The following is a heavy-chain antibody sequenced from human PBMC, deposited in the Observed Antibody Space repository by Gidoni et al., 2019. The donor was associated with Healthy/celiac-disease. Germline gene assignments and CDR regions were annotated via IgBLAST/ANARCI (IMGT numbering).Heavy chain of an antibody. D-gene: IGHD6-19*01. Sequence: QVQLQQWGAGLLKPSETLSLTCAVYGGSFSGYYWSWIRQPPGKGLEWIGEINHSGSTNYNPSLKSRVTISVDTSKNQFSLKLSSVTAADTAVYYCARGATVAGVDAFDIWGQGTMVTVSS. J-gene: IGHJ3*02. V-gene: IGHV4-34*01. CDR1: GGSFSGYY. CDR3: ARGATVAGVDAFDI. CDR2: INHSGST.